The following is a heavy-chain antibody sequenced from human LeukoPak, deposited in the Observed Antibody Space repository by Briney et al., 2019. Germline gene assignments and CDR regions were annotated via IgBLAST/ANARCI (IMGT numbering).Heavy chain of an antibody. CDR3: AKGSHWILFDD. Sequence: GGSLRLSCAASGFTFSHSAMSWVRQAPGKGLEWISTISGSGSDTNYADSVKGRFTISRDNSKNTLYLQMNSLRDEDTAVYYCAKGSHWILFDDWGQGTLVTVSS. V-gene: IGHV3-23*01. J-gene: IGHJ4*02. CDR2: ISGSGSDT. CDR1: GFTFSHSA. D-gene: IGHD2-2*03.